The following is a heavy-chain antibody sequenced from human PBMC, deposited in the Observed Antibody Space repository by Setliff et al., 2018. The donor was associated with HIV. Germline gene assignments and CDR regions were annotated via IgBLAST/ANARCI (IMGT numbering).Heavy chain of an antibody. V-gene: IGHV4-34*01. Sequence: SETLSLTCAVYGGSFSDYYWTWIRQSPGKGLEWIGEINHRGSTNYNPSFKSRVTVSVDTSKNQFSLQLNSVTAADTAMYYCARDGGSSGWYFVLGYSDYWGPGTLVTVSS. CDR1: GGSFSDYY. CDR3: ARDGGSSGWYFVLGYSDY. CDR2: INHRGST. D-gene: IGHD6-19*01. J-gene: IGHJ4*02.